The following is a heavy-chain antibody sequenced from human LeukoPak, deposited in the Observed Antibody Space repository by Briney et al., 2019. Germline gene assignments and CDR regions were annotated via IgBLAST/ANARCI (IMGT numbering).Heavy chain of an antibody. CDR1: GFTFSSYA. D-gene: IGHD1-26*01. V-gene: IGHV3-23*01. CDR2: ISGSGDKT. Sequence: GGSLRLSCAASGFTFSSYAMSWVRQAPGKGLEWVSVISGSGDKTYYADSVKGRFTVSRDNSNNRLYLQMSGLTAADTAVYYCAKDRSIGTYYTFDHWGQGTLVTVSS. J-gene: IGHJ4*02. CDR3: AKDRSIGTYYTFDH.